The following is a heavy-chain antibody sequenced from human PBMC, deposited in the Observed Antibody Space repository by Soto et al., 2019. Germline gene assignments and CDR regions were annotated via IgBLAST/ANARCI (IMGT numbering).Heavy chain of an antibody. V-gene: IGHV1-18*01. D-gene: IGHD3-16*01. Sequence: QVQLVQSGGEVKDPGASVKLSCKASGYAFTSFGVSWVRQAPGRGLEWLGWISCFNGYTNYAQNLMGRVTMTKDTATTTAYMELTNLNSDDTAVYFCARITLHASPFDSWGQGTLVTVSS. CDR1: GYAFTSFG. CDR2: ISCFNGYT. J-gene: IGHJ4*02. CDR3: ARITLHASPFDS.